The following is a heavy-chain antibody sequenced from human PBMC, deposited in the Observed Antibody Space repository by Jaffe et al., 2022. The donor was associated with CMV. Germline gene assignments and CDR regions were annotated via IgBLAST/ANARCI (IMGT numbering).Heavy chain of an antibody. CDR3: ARGGTMVRGVIIARNPLDY. V-gene: IGHV1-69*01. CDR1: GGTFSSYA. J-gene: IGHJ4*02. Sequence: QVQLVQSGAEVKKPGSSVKVSCKASGGTFSSYAISWVRQAPGQGLEWMGGIIPIFGTANYAQKFQGRVTITADESTSTAYMELSSLRSEDTAVYYCARGGTMVRGVIIARNPLDYWGQGTLVTVSS. D-gene: IGHD3-10*01. CDR2: IIPIFGTA.